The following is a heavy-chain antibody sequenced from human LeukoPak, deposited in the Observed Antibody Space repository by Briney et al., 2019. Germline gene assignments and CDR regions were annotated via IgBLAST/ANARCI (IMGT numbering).Heavy chain of an antibody. D-gene: IGHD6-13*01. CDR1: GGSISNYY. CDR2: IYYSGST. Sequence: SETLSLTCTVSGGSISNYYWSWIRQPPGKGLEWIGYIYYSGSTKYNPSLKSRVTISVDTSKNQFSLKLSSVTAADTAVYYCARGGIAAAGRNWFDPWGQGTLVTVSS. V-gene: IGHV4-59*12. J-gene: IGHJ5*02. CDR3: ARGGIAAAGRNWFDP.